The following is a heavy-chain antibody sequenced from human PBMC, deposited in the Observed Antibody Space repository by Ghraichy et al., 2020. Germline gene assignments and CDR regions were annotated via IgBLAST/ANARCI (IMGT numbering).Heavy chain of an antibody. CDR3: AKAWGYCSAATCPSYNWFDP. Sequence: SCAASGFPFSSYAMSWVRQTPGKGLEWVSSISFSGANTYYAVSVQGRFTISRDNSKNTLYLQMNSLRADDTAVYYCAKAWGYCSAATCPSYNWFDPWGQGTLVTVSS. V-gene: IGHV3-23*01. D-gene: IGHD2-15*01. CDR2: ISFSGANT. CDR1: GFPFSSYA. J-gene: IGHJ5*02.